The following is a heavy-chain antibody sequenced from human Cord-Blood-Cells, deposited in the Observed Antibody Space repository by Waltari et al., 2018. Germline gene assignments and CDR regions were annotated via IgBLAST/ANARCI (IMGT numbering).Heavy chain of an antibody. CDR3: ARELGSSSSAFDI. CDR1: VFTFSSYA. J-gene: IGHJ3*02. D-gene: IGHD6-6*01. CDR2: ISYDGSNK. V-gene: IGHV3-30*04. Sequence: QVQLVESGGGVVQPGRSLRLSCAASVFTFSSYAIHWVRQAPGKGLEWVAVISYDGSNKYYADSVKGRFTISRDNSKNTLYLQMNSLRAEDTAVYYCARELGSSSSAFDIWGQGTMVTVSS.